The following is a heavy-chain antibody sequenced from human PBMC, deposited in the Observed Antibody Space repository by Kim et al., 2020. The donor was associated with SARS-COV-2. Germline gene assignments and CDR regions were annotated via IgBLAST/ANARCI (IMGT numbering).Heavy chain of an antibody. D-gene: IGHD1-26*01. CDR1: GFTFSSYA. CDR2: ISGSGGST. CDR3: AKGAWWELLLHWYFDL. V-gene: IGHV3-23*01. Sequence: GGSLRLSCAASGFTFSSYAMSWVRQAPGKGLEWVSAISGSGGSTYYADSVKGRFTISRDNSKNTLYLQMNSLRAEDTAVYYCAKGAWWELLLHWYFDLWGRGTLVTVSS. J-gene: IGHJ2*01.